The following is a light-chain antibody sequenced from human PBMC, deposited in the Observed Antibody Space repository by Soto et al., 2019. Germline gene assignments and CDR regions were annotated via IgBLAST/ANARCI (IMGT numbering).Light chain of an antibody. J-gene: IGKJ1*01. CDR1: QSVSSY. Sequence: EIVLTQSPATLSLSPGERATLSCRASQSVSSYLAWYQQKPGQATRLLIYGASNRATGIPARFSGSGSGTDFTLTISSLEPEDFAVYYCQQRSNWPPTWTFGQGTNVEIK. CDR2: GAS. V-gene: IGKV3-11*01. CDR3: QQRSNWPPTWT.